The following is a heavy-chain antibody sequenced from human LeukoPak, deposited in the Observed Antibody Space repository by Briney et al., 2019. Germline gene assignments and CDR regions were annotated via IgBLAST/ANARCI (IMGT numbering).Heavy chain of an antibody. CDR3: ARRGDVWSDSYAFAMEV. D-gene: IGHD3-3*01. V-gene: IGHV3-23*01. J-gene: IGHJ6*02. CDR2: IRYNGAST. CDR1: GGSISSGGYY. Sequence: ETLSLTCTVSGGSISSGGYYWSWIRQHPGKGLEWVAGIRYNGASTFYADSVNGRFTISRDNTKSTLYLQMNSLRPEDTATYYCARRGDVWSDSYAFAMEVWGQGTTVTVSS.